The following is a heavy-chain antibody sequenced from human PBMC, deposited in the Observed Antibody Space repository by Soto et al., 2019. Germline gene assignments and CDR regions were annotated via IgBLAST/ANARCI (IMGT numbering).Heavy chain of an antibody. J-gene: IGHJ6*02. D-gene: IGHD3-3*01. CDR1: GFTFSSYG. Sequence: AGGSLRLSCAASGFTFSSYGMHWVRQAPGKGLEWVAVIWYDGSNKYYADSVKGRFTISRDNSKNTLYLQMNSLRAEDTAVYYCARPAYAAFWSGYPYYYYGMDVWGQGTTVTVSS. V-gene: IGHV3-33*01. CDR2: IWYDGSNK. CDR3: ARPAYAAFWSGYPYYYYGMDV.